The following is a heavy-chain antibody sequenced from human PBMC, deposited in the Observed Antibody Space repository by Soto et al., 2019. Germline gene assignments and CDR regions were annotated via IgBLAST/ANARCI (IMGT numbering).Heavy chain of an antibody. J-gene: IGHJ5*02. CDR3: ARGSRGYSYQHNWFDP. D-gene: IGHD5-18*01. CDR1: GFTFSTYW. V-gene: IGHV3-7*03. CDR2: IKQDGSEK. Sequence: GGSLRLSCAVSGFTFSTYWMSWVRQAPGKGLEWLASIKQDGSEKYYVDSVKGRFTISRDNAKNSLYLQMNSLRAEDTAVYYCARGSRGYSYQHNWFDPWGQGTLVTVSS.